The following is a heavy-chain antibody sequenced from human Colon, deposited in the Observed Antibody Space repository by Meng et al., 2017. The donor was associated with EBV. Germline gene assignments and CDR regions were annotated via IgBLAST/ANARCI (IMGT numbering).Heavy chain of an antibody. V-gene: IGHV4-34*01. CDR1: GGSFRDYY. Sequence: QVQLQPWGAGLLKPAATLSRSCAVYGGSFRDYYWTWIRHPPGKGLEWIGEIDHRGNTKYNPSLKSRVTISLDTSKKQFSLKVSSVTAADSAVYYCARRGPSGNFSPWSQGALVTVSS. J-gene: IGHJ5*02. CDR3: ARRGPSGNFSP. CDR2: IDHRGNT. D-gene: IGHD3-10*01.